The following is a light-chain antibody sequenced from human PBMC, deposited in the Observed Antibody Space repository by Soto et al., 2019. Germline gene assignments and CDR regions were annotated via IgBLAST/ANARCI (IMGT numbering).Light chain of an antibody. J-gene: IGKJ2*01. CDR1: QSVSSSF. Sequence: EIVLTQSPGTLSLSPGERATLSCRASQSVSSSFLAWYQQKPGQAPRLLIYGASSRATGIPDRFSVSASATDVTLTISRLEAEDFAVYYCQQYGSSPQSFGQGTKLEIK. CDR2: GAS. V-gene: IGKV3-20*01. CDR3: QQYGSSPQS.